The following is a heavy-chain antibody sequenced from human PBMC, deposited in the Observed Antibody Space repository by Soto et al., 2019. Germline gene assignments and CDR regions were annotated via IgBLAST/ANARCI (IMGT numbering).Heavy chain of an antibody. J-gene: IGHJ3*02. Sequence: GGSLRLSCAASGFTFSSYAMSWVRQAPGKGLEWVSAISGSGGSTYYADSVKGRFTISRDNSKNTLYLQMNSLRAEDTAVYYCAKDGQVVVVAATRFNHAFDIWGQGTMVTVSS. CDR1: GFTFSSYA. D-gene: IGHD2-15*01. V-gene: IGHV3-23*01. CDR3: AKDGQVVVVAATRFNHAFDI. CDR2: ISGSGGST.